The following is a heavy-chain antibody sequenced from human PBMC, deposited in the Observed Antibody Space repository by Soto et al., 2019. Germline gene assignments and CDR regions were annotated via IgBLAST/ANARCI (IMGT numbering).Heavy chain of an antibody. CDR3: AREGYSRGWTHRGYYNYGMNV. Sequence: GGSLRLSCAASGFTFSSYSMNWVRQAPGKGLEWVSYISSSSSTIYYADSVKGRFTISRDNAKNSLYLQMNSLRDENTAVYYCAREGYSRGWTHRGYYNYGMNVWGQGTTVPLSS. CDR1: GFTFSSYS. J-gene: IGHJ6*02. V-gene: IGHV3-48*02. D-gene: IGHD6-19*01. CDR2: ISSSSSTI.